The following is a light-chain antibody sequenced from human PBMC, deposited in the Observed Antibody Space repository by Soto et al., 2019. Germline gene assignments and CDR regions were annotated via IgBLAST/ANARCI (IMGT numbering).Light chain of an antibody. V-gene: IGKV4-1*01. CDR2: WAS. J-gene: IGKJ1*01. Sequence: DVVMTQSPDSLTVSLGERATINCKSSQNLFYTSNQKNFLAWYQQKPGQSPKLLIYWASTRESGVPDRFSGSGSETDFTLTISNRQAEDVAVYYCQQYYSTPRTFGQGTKVEVK. CDR1: QNLFYTSNQKNF. CDR3: QQYYSTPRT.